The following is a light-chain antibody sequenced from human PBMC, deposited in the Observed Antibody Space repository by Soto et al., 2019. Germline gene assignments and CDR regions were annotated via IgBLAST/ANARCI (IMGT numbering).Light chain of an antibody. V-gene: IGKV3-20*01. Sequence: EIVLTQSPGTLSLSPGERATLSCRASQSVSSSYLAWYQQKPGQAPRLLIYGASSRATGIPDRFSGSGSGTDFTLTIRRLEPEDFAVYYCQQYGSSPIFTFRPGPKVDIK. J-gene: IGKJ3*01. CDR2: GAS. CDR3: QQYGSSPIFT. CDR1: QSVSSSY.